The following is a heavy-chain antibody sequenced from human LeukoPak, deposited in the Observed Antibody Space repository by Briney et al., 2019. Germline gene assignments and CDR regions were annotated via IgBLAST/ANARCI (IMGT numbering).Heavy chain of an antibody. D-gene: IGHD2-2*01. CDR1: GGSISSSNW. CDR2: IYHSGST. V-gene: IGHV4-4*02. Sequence: SGTLSLTCAVSGGSISSSNWWSWVRQPPGKGLEWIGEIYHSGSTNYNPSLKSRVTISVDNSKNQFSLKLSSVTAADTAVYYCASYGDIVVVPAARAVHAFDIWGQGTMVTVSS. CDR3: ASYGDIVVVPAARAVHAFDI. J-gene: IGHJ3*02.